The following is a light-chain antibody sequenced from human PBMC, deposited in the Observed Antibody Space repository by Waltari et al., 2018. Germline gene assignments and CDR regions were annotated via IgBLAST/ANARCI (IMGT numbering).Light chain of an antibody. V-gene: IGKV3-11*01. CDR3: QQRANWPPLT. CDR1: QSVSNF. Sequence: EIVLTQSPATLSLSPVERATLPCRASQSVSNFLAWYQQKPGQAPRLLIYHASNRATGIPARFSGRGSGTDFTLTISSLEPGDSAVYYCQQRANWPPLTFGGGTRVEI. J-gene: IGKJ4*01. CDR2: HAS.